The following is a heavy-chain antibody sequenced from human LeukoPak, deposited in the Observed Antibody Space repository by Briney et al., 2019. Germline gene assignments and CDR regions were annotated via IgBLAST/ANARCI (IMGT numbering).Heavy chain of an antibody. V-gene: IGHV3-33*06. CDR1: GFTFSSYG. D-gene: IGHD4-11*01. J-gene: IGHJ6*03. CDR3: AKDHDSKGPYYYYYMDV. CDR2: IWYDGSNK. Sequence: GGSLRLSCAASGFTFSSYGMHWVRQAPGKGLEWVAVIWYDGSNKYYADSVKGRFTISRDNSKNTLYLQMNSLRAADTAVYYCAKDHDSKGPYYYYYMDVWGKGTTVTVSS.